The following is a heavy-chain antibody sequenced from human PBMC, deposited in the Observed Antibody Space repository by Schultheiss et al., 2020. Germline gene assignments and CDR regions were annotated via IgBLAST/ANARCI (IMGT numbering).Heavy chain of an antibody. CDR1: GYTFTSYG. J-gene: IGHJ5*02. D-gene: IGHD5-12*01. Sequence: ASVKVSCKASGYTFTSYGISWVRQAPGQGLEWMGWINPNSGGTNYAQKFQGRVTMTRDTSISTAYMELSRLRSDDTAVYYCARAGSAYDSNWFDPWGQGTLVTVSS. V-gene: IGHV1-2*02. CDR3: ARAGSAYDSNWFDP. CDR2: INPNSGGT.